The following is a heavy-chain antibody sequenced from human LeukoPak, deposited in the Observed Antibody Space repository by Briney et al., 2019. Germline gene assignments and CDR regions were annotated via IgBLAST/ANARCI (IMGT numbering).Heavy chain of an antibody. V-gene: IGHV3-74*03. CDR1: GFAFRTYW. CDR2: INSGGVSI. D-gene: IGHD2-2*01. Sequence: GGSLRLSCAASGFAFRTYWMHWVRQAPGKGLVWVSRINSGGVSITYADSVKGRFTISRDNAKNTLYLQMNSLRAVDTAVYYCARVGEVVPAGIDYWGQGTLVTVSS. J-gene: IGHJ4*02. CDR3: ARVGEVVPAGIDY.